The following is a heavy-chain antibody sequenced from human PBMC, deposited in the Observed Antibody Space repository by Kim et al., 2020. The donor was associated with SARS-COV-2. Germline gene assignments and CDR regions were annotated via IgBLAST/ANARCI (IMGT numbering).Heavy chain of an antibody. CDR2: INHSGST. J-gene: IGHJ4*02. CDR1: GGSFSGYC. CDR3: ARGRVGAAAGSFDY. D-gene: IGHD6-13*01. Sequence: SETLSLTCTVYGGSFSGYCWSWIRQPPGKGLEWIGEINHSGSTNSNPSLKSRVTISVDTSKNQFSLKLSSVTAADTAVYYCARGRVGAAAGSFDYWGQGTLVTVSS. V-gene: IGHV4-34*01.